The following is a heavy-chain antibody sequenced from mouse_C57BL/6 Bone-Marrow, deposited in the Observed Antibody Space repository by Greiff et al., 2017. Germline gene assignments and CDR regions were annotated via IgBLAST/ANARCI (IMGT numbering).Heavy chain of an antibody. J-gene: IGHJ2*01. CDR3: AKWYYSNHFDY. Sequence: VQLQQSGAELAKPGASVKLSCKASGYTFNSYWMHWVKQRPGQGLEWIGYINPSSGYTKYNQKFKDKATLTADKSSSTAYMQLSSLTSEDSEVNYCAKWYYSNHFDYWGQGTTLTVSS. CDR1: GYTFNSYW. D-gene: IGHD2-5*01. V-gene: IGHV1-7*01. CDR2: INPSSGYT.